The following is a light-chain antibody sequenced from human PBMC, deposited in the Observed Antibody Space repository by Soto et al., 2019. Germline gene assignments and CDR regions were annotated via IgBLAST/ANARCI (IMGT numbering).Light chain of an antibody. Sequence: EIVLTQSPATRSLTPGERASLSCRASQSVSSYLAWYQQKPGQAPRLLIYDAFNRATGIPARFSGSGSGTDFTLTISSLEPEDFAVYYCQQRSNWPPITFGQGTRLEIK. CDR1: QSVSSY. V-gene: IGKV3-11*01. CDR2: DAF. J-gene: IGKJ5*01. CDR3: QQRSNWPPIT.